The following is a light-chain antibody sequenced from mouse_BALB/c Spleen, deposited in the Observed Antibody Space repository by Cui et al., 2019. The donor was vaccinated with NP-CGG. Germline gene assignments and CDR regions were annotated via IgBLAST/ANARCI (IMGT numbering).Light chain of an antibody. CDR2: WAS. V-gene: IGKV8-27*01. CDR1: QSVLYNSNPRND. Sequence: NIMMTQPPSSLAVSEGEKVTMSSESSQSVLYNSNPRNDLAWYQQKPGQSPKLLIYWASTRESGVPDRFTGSGSGTDFTLTISNVQAEDLAVYYCHQYLSSFTFGSGTKLEIK. CDR3: HQYLSSFT. J-gene: IGKJ4*01.